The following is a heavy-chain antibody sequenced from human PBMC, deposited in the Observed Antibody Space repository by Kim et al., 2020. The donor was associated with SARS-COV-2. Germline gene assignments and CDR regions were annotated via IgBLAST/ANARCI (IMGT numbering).Heavy chain of an antibody. J-gene: IGHJ2*01. CDR2: T. Sequence: TYTNPSLQGGVTLSVDTSKKQFSRRLSSVTAADAAVYYCARHLRNWYFDLWGRGTLVTVSS. CDR3: ARHLRNWYFDL. V-gene: IGHV4-39*01.